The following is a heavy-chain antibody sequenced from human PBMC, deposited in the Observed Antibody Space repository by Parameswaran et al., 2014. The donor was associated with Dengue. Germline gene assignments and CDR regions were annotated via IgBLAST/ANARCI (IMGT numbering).Heavy chain of an antibody. CDR2: INHSGST. V-gene: IGHV4-34*01. D-gene: IGHD6-19*01. CDR3: ASPPGSGWPGGY. Sequence: VRQAPGKGLEWIGEINHSGSTNYNPSLKSRVTISVDTSKNQFSLKLSSVTAADTAVYYCASPPGSGWPGGYWGQGTLVTVSS. J-gene: IGHJ4*02.